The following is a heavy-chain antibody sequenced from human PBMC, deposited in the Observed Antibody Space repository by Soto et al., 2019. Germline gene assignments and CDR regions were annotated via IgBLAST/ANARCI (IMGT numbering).Heavy chain of an antibody. CDR3: AKVEKVRFLEWYRSYYYYYGMDV. V-gene: IGHV3-23*01. D-gene: IGHD3-3*01. Sequence: GSLRRSGAASGFTFSSYAMSWVRQAPGKGLEWVSAISGSGGSTYYADSVKGRFTISRDNSKNTLYLQMNSLRAEDTAVYYCAKVEKVRFLEWYRSYYYYYGMDVWGQGTTVTVSS. CDR2: ISGSGGST. CDR1: GFTFSSYA. J-gene: IGHJ6*02.